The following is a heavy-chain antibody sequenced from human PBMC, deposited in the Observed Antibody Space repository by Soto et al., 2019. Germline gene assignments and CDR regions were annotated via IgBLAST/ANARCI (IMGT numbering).Heavy chain of an antibody. Sequence: TSETLSLTCTVSGGSISSGGYYWSWIRQHPGKGLEWIGYIYYSGSTYYNPSLKSRVTISVDTSKNQFSLKLSSVTAADTAVYYCARDRAFGYCISTSCYARWFDPWGQGTLVTVSS. D-gene: IGHD2-2*03. V-gene: IGHV4-31*03. CDR2: IYYSGST. CDR1: GGSISSGGYY. J-gene: IGHJ5*02. CDR3: ARDRAFGYCISTSCYARWFDP.